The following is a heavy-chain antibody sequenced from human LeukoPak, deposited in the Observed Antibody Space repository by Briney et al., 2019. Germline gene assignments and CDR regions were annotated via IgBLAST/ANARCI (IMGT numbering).Heavy chain of an antibody. CDR2: IYYSGST. D-gene: IGHD2-2*01. J-gene: IGHJ4*02. V-gene: IGHV4-39*01. Sequence: PSETLSLTCTVSGGSISSSSYWWGWIRQPPGKGLEWIGSIYYSGSTYYNPSLKSRVTISVDTSKNQFSLKLSSVTAADTAVYYCASLVPAAMHFDYWGQGTLVTVSS. CDR1: GGSISSSSYW. CDR3: ASLVPAAMHFDY.